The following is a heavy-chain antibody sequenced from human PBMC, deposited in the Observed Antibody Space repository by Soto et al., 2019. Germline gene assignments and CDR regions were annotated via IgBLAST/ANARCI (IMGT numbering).Heavy chain of an antibody. V-gene: IGHV3-33*01. CDR1: GFTFSSYG. CDR2: IWYDGSNK. Sequence: GGSLRLSCAASGFTFSSYGMHWVRQAPGKGLEWVAVIWYDGSNKYYADSVKGRFTISRDNSMNTLYLQMNSLRAEDTAVYYCAREGYGDYGGPLNDAFDIWGQGTMVTVSS. D-gene: IGHD4-17*01. CDR3: AREGYGDYGGPLNDAFDI. J-gene: IGHJ3*02.